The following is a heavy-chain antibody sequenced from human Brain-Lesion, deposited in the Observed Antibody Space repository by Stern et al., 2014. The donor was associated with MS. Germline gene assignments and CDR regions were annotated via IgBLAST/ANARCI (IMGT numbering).Heavy chain of an antibody. CDR2: IYYSGFT. CDR3: ARHDSVPRPSQLYSARDRGPGYFDY. J-gene: IGHJ4*02. Sequence: VQLVESGPGLVKPSETLSLTCTVSGGSISSSTYYWAWIRQPPGKGLEWIGNIYYSGFTYYNPSLKSRFSISVDLSKNQFSLKLTSVPAADSAIYYCARHDSVPRPSQLYSARDRGPGYFDYWGQGTLVTVSS. CDR1: GGSISSSTYY. D-gene: IGHD1-26*01. V-gene: IGHV4-39*01.